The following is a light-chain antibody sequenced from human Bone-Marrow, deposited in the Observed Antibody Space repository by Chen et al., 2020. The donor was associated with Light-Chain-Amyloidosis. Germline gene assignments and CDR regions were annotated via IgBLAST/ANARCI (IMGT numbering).Light chain of an antibody. CDR1: SSDVGGYDY. Sequence: QSALTQPRSVSGSPGQSVAISCTGTSSDVGGYDYVSWYQKHPGKAPKFMIYDVSKRPSGVPDRFSGSKSGNTASLTISGLQAEDEADYYCCSYAGSYTWVFGGGTKLTVL. J-gene: IGLJ3*02. CDR3: CSYAGSYTWV. CDR2: DVS. V-gene: IGLV2-11*01.